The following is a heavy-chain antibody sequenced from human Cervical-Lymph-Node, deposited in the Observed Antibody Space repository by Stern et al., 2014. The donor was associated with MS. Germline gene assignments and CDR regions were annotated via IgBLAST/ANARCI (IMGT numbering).Heavy chain of an antibody. V-gene: IGHV4-59*02. D-gene: IGHD5-12*01. J-gene: IGHJ3*02. CDR2: IFDGGST. CDR1: GVSVSDHY. Sequence: QLQLQESGPGLVKPSETLSLTCTVSGVSVSDHYWSWIRQPPGKGLEWIAYIFDGGSTNYKPSLKSRATISVHPSKNQFSLTLTSVTAADTAVYYCARSGYSNNWDDAFDIWGQGTMVIVAS. CDR3: ARSGYSNNWDDAFDI.